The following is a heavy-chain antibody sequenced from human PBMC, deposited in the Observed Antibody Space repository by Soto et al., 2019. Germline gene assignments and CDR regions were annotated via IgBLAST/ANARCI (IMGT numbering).Heavy chain of an antibody. D-gene: IGHD3-16*01. CDR2: INTDGTAA. Sequence: LRLSCAASGFTFSSYWMHWVRQAPGKGLMWVSRINTDGTAANHADSVKGRFAISRDNAKNTLFLQMDSLRVEDTALYYCARDLPTLINFASWGQGTLVTVSS. CDR3: ARDLPTLINFAS. J-gene: IGHJ4*02. CDR1: GFTFSSYW. V-gene: IGHV3-74*01.